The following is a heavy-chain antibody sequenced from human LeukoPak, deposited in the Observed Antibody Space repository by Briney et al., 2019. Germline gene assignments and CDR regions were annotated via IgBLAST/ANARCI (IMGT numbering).Heavy chain of an antibody. V-gene: IGHV3-7*01. Sequence: GGSLTLSCAVSGFTFSTYWLAWVRQAPGKGLEWVANIKGDESARHQAHSVKGRFTISRDNAQNSVYLQMSSVRGEDTAVYYCARDVGGSLDFWGQGTGVTVS. CDR3: ARDVGGSLDF. D-gene: IGHD1-26*01. J-gene: IGHJ4*02. CDR2: IKGDESAR. CDR1: GFTFSTYW.